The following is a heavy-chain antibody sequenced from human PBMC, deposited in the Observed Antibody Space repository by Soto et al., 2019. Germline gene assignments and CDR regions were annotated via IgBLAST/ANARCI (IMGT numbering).Heavy chain of an antibody. CDR3: ARDSGSSGWFPFDP. CDR2: FRTGADDGTT. J-gene: IGHJ5*02. V-gene: IGHV3-23*01. D-gene: IGHD6-19*01. CDR1: GFTFSSYS. Sequence: GGSLRLSCAASGFTFSSYSMSWVRQAPGKGLEWVSGFRTGADDGTTYYADSVKGRFTISRDNAKNSLYLQMNSLRAEDTAVYYCARDSGSSGWFPFDPWGQGTLVTVSS.